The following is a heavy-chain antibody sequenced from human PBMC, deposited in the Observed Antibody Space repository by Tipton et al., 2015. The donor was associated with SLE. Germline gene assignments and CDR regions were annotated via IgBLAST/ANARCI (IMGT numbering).Heavy chain of an antibody. V-gene: IGHV4-59*01. J-gene: IGHJ4*02. CDR1: GASISSYY. D-gene: IGHD6-13*01. Sequence: TLSLTCTASGASISSYYWSWIRQPPGKGLEWIGYIYYSGNTNYNPSLKNRVTISVDTSKTQFSLKLSSVTAADTAVYYCARRAIAAADYFDYWGQGTLVTVSS. CDR3: ARRAIAAADYFDY. CDR2: IYYSGNT.